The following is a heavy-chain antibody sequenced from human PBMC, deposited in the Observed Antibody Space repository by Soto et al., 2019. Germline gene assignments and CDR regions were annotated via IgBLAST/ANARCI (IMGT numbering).Heavy chain of an antibody. CDR3: ARARIAARQVLDY. J-gene: IGHJ4*02. Sequence: ASVKVSCKASGYTFTGYYMHWVRQAPGQGLEWMGWINPNSGGTNYAQKFQGRVTMTRDTSISTAYMELSRLRSDDTAVYYCARARIAARQVLDYWGQGTLVTVSS. CDR1: GYTFTGYY. D-gene: IGHD6-6*01. V-gene: IGHV1-2*02. CDR2: INPNSGGT.